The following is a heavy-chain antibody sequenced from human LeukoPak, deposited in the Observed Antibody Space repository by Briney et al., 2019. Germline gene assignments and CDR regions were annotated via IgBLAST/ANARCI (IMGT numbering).Heavy chain of an antibody. J-gene: IGHJ4*02. V-gene: IGHV3-74*01. CDR3: ARAPMGGYTYTMGS. Sequence: GGSLRLSCAASGLTFSGYWMHWVRQAPGKGLVWVSRISSDGSSTNYADSVKGRFTISRDNAKNTLYLQMDSLRDEDTAVYYCARAPMGGYTYTMGSWGQGTLVTVSS. CDR1: GLTFSGYW. CDR2: ISSDGSST. D-gene: IGHD5-18*01.